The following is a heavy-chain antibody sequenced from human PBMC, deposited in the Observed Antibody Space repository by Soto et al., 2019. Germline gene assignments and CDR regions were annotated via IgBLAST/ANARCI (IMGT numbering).Heavy chain of an antibody. J-gene: IGHJ6*02. CDR2: INTYNGNT. CDR3: AMVDGYVPPSTQDV. D-gene: IGHD3-16*01. V-gene: IGHV1-18*01. CDR1: GYSFTRYG. Sequence: QVQLVQSRAEVKNPGASVKVSCKASGYSFTRYGIAWARQAPGPGLEWMGWINTYNGNTHYAQNLQGRVTLTTDTSTSTAYMELTSLRSNDTAIYYCAMVDGYVPPSTQDVWGQGTTVIVSS.